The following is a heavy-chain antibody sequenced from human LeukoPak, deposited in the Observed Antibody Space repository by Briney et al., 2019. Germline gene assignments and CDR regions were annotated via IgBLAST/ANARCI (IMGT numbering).Heavy chain of an antibody. CDR2: IWYDGSNK. CDR1: GFTFSSYG. Sequence: PGGSLRLSCAASGFTFSSYGVHWVRQAPGKGLEWVAVIWYDGSNKYYADSVKGRFTISRDNSKNTLYLQMNSLRAEDTAVYYCAKDALPGRTMIVVVRYFDYWGQGTLVTVSS. V-gene: IGHV3-33*06. D-gene: IGHD3-22*01. J-gene: IGHJ4*02. CDR3: AKDALPGRTMIVVVRYFDY.